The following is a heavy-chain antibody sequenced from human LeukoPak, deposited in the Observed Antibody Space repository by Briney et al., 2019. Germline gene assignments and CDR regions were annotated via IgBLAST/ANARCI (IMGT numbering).Heavy chain of an antibody. CDR1: GYIFDRYA. CDR3: VRELETMVRGVVVDY. Sequence: ASVKVSCKASGYIFDRYAMNWVRQAPGQGLEWMGWINTNSGNPTYAQGFTGRFVFSLDTSVSTAYLQIFNLKAEDTAVYYCVRELETMVRGVVVDYWGQGTLVYVSS. D-gene: IGHD3-10*01. V-gene: IGHV7-4-1*01. CDR2: INTNSGNP. J-gene: IGHJ4*02.